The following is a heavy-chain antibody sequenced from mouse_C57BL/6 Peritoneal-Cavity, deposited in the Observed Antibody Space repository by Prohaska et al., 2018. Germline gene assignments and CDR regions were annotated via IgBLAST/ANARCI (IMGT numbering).Heavy chain of an antibody. V-gene: IGHV1-52*01. Sequence: QVQLQQPGAELVRPGSSVKLSCKASGYTFTSYWMHWVKQRPIQGLEWIGNIYPSDSETHYNQKFKDKATLTGDKSSSTAYMQLSSLTSEDSAVYYCAREGSNYGFAYWGQGTLVTVSA. CDR1: GYTFTSYW. CDR3: AREGSNYGFAY. CDR2: IYPSDSET. J-gene: IGHJ3*01. D-gene: IGHD2-5*01.